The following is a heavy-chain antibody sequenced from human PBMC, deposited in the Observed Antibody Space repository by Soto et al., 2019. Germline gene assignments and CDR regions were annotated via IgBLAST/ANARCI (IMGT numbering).Heavy chain of an antibody. J-gene: IGHJ4*02. V-gene: IGHV4-39*01. CDR3: ARLSSGWYYFDY. Sequence: QLQLQESGPGLVKPSETLSLTCTVSGGSISSSSYYWGWIRQPPGKGLEWIGSIYYSGSTYYNPSLKSRVTIPVDTSKTQFSLKLSSVTAADTAVYYCARLSSGWYYFDYWGQGTLVTVSS. D-gene: IGHD6-19*01. CDR1: GGSISSSSYY. CDR2: IYYSGST.